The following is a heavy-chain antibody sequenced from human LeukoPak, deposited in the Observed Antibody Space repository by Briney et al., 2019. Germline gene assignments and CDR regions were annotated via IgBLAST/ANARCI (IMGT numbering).Heavy chain of an antibody. CDR1: GGSISSGGHS. Sequence: SETLSLTCAVSGGSISSGGHSWSWVRQPPGKGPEWIGCIYDSGSTFYNPSLESRVTITVDTSKNQFSLNLSSVTAADTAVYYCARSHHYFDSRAPPYYFDYWGQGTLVTVSS. CDR3: ARSHHYFDSRAPPYYFDY. CDR2: IYDSGST. V-gene: IGHV4-30-4*07. D-gene: IGHD3-22*01. J-gene: IGHJ4*02.